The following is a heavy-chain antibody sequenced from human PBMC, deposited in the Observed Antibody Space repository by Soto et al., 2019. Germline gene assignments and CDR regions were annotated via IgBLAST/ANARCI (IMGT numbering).Heavy chain of an antibody. Sequence: SQAVSLTCTVSGGSFSSSSNYWGWIRQPPGKGLEWIGSGYYSGSTYYNPSLKSRVTISVDTSKNQFSLKLSSVTAADTAVYYCARTYSGSHGAFDIWSQGTMV. CDR2: GYYSGST. CDR1: GGSFSSSSNY. CDR3: ARTYSGSHGAFDI. J-gene: IGHJ3*02. V-gene: IGHV4-39*01. D-gene: IGHD1-26*01.